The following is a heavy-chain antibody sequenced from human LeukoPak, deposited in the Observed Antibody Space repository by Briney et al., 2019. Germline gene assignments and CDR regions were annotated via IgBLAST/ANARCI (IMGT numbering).Heavy chain of an antibody. Sequence: PGGSLRLSCAASGFIVSSNSVTWVRQAPGKGREWDSVIYSGGGTYYADSVKGRFTISRDNSKNTVYLQMNSLRPEDTAVYYCMWISTGGYWGQGTLVTVS. J-gene: IGHJ4*02. D-gene: IGHD5-12*01. CDR1: GFIVSSNS. V-gene: IGHV3-53*01. CDR2: IYSGGGT. CDR3: MWISTGGY.